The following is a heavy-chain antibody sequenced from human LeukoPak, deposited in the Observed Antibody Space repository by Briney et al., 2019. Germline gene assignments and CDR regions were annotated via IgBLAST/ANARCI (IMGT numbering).Heavy chain of an antibody. D-gene: IGHD3-10*01. V-gene: IGHV4-59*08. CDR3: ASRGLYYYGMDV. CDR1: GGSISRYY. CDR2: IYYSGST. Sequence: SETLSLTCTVSGGSISRYYWSWLRQPPGKGLAWIGYIYYSGSTNYNPSLKSRVTISVDTSKNQFSLKLSSVTAADTAVYYCASRGLYYYGMDVWGQGTTVTVSS. J-gene: IGHJ6*02.